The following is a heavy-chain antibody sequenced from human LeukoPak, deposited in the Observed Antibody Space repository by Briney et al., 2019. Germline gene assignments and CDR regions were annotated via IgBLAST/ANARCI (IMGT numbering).Heavy chain of an antibody. CDR1: GFTFSSYG. CDR3: ARDGSTGYSSSWEPYYYYYYGMDV. J-gene: IGHJ6*02. CDR2: ISYDGSNK. D-gene: IGHD6-13*01. Sequence: GGSLRLSCAASGFTFSSYGMHWVRQAPGKGLEWVAVISYDGSNKYYADSVKGRFTISRDNAKNSLYLQMNSLRAEDTAVYYCARDGSTGYSSSWEPYYYYYYGMDVWGQGTTVTVSS. V-gene: IGHV3-30*03.